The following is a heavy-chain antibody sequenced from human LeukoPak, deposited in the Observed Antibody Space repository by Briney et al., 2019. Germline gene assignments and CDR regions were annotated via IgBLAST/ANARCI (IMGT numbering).Heavy chain of an antibody. CDR2: INHSGST. J-gene: IGHJ4*02. Sequence: SETLSLTCAAYGGSFSGYYWSWIRQPPGKGLEWIGEINHSGSTNYNPSLKSRVTISVDTSKNQFSLKLSSVTAADTAVYYCARGLSGSSSEFDYWGQGTLVTVSS. CDR1: GGSFSGYY. V-gene: IGHV4-34*01. D-gene: IGHD6-6*01. CDR3: ARGLSGSSSEFDY.